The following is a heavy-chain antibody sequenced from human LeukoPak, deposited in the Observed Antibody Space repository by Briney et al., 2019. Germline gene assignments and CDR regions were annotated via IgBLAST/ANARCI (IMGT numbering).Heavy chain of an antibody. D-gene: IGHD3-16*01. CDR3: AKEITAPTSTGTFDI. V-gene: IGHV3-30*02. J-gene: IGHJ3*02. CDR1: GFTFSTYG. CDR2: IRNDASKK. Sequence: GGSLRLSCAASGFTFSTYGMHWVRQAPGKGLEWVAFIRNDASKKYYADSVKGRFTISRDNSKNTLYLRMNSLRAEDTAVYSCAKEITAPTSTGTFDIWGQGTIVTVSS.